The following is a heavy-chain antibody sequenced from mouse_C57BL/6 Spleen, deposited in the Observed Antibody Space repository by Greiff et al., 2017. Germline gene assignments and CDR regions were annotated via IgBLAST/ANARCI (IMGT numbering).Heavy chain of an antibody. CDR1: GYTFTSYW. CDR2: IDPSDSYT. V-gene: IGHV1-69*01. CDR3: TISSDYLFAY. J-gene: IGHJ3*01. D-gene: IGHD2-4*01. Sequence: QVQLQQPGAELVMPGASVKLSCKASGYTFTSYWMPWVKQRPGKGLEWIGEIDPSDSYTNYNQKFKGKSTLTVAKSSSTAYLQLSSLTSEDSAVYYCTISSDYLFAYWGQGTLVTVSA.